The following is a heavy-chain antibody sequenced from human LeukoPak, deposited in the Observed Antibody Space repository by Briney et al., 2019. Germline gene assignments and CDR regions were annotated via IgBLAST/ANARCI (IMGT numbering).Heavy chain of an antibody. J-gene: IGHJ4*02. V-gene: IGHV3-30*02. CDR2: IRYDGSNE. D-gene: IGHD1-7*01. CDR3: AKDQAHNWNYARAIDY. Sequence: GGSLRLSCAASGFTFSSYGIHSVRQAPGKGLEWVALIRYDGSNEYYADSVKGRFTISRVNSKSTLFLQMNSLRTEDTAVYYCAKDQAHNWNYARAIDYWGQGTPVTVSS. CDR1: GFTFSSYG.